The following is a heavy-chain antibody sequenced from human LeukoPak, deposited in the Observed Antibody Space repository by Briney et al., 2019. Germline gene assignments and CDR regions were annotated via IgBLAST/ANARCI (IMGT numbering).Heavy chain of an antibody. CDR2: IGGSSSII. J-gene: IGHJ4*02. Sequence: GGSLRLSCAASGFTFSSYTMNWVRQAPGKGLEWVSYIGGSSSIIYYADSVKGRFTISRDNAKNSLYLQMNSLRAEDTAVYYCARGESLGCWGQGTLVTVSS. CDR3: ARGESLGC. V-gene: IGHV3-48*01. D-gene: IGHD3-10*01. CDR1: GFTFSSYT.